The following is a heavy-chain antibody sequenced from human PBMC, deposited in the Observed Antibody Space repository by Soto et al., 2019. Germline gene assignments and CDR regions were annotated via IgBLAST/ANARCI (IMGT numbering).Heavy chain of an antibody. J-gene: IGHJ5*02. D-gene: IGHD6-13*01. V-gene: IGHV4-39*01. CDR3: ARRERAAGTDWWFDP. CDR2: IYYSGST. CDR1: GGASSSRRFH. Sequence: SETLALASTVSGGASSSRRFHWGWIRQPPGKGLEWIGSIYYSGSTYYSPSLKSRVTISVDTSKNQFSLKLSSVTAADTAVYYCARRERAAGTDWWFDPWGQGTLVTVSS.